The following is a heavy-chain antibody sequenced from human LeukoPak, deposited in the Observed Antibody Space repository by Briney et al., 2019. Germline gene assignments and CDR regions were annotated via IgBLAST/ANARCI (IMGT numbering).Heavy chain of an antibody. D-gene: IGHD2-15*01. CDR3: TSFKFFGGFDY. V-gene: IGHV3-73*01. Sequence: PGGSLRLSCAASGFTFSGSAMHWVRQASGKGLEWVGRIRSKANSYATAYAASVKGRFTISRDDSKNTACLQMNSLKTEDTAVYYCTSFKFFGGFDYWGQGTLVTVSS. CDR1: GFTFSGSA. J-gene: IGHJ4*02. CDR2: IRSKANSYAT.